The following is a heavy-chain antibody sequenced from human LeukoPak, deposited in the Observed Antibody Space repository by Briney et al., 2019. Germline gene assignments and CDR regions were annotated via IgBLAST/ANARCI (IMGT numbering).Heavy chain of an antibody. V-gene: IGHV4-59*01. Sequence: SQSLSLACSVSAASLSSYYSDWLRHSPGNGLEWIGYISDTEKTDSSPSLESRVSISLDTSKMQFSLRLRSVTAADSAVYYCATGFYEPFATWGPGILVTVSS. CDR3: ATGFYEPFAT. CDR2: ISDTEKT. CDR1: AASLSSYY. D-gene: IGHD5/OR15-5a*01. J-gene: IGHJ5*02.